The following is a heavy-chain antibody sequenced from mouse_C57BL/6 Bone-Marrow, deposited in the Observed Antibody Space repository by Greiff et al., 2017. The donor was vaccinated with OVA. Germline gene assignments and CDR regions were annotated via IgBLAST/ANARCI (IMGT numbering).Heavy chain of an antibody. CDR2: IWRGGST. Sequence: VKLQQSGPGLVQPSQSLSITCTVSGFSLTSYGVNWVRQSPGKGLEWLGVIWRGGSTDNNAAFMSRLSITKDNSKSQVFFKMNSLQADDTAIYYCAKTLYYGSSPYYAMDYWGQGTSVTVSS. CDR1: GFSLTSYG. CDR3: AKTLYYGSSPYYAMDY. D-gene: IGHD1-1*01. J-gene: IGHJ4*01. V-gene: IGHV2-5*01.